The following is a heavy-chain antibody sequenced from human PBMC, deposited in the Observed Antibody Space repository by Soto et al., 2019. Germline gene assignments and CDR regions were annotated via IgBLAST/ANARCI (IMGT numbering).Heavy chain of an antibody. CDR2: INSGGSRT. Sequence: EVQLAESGGVLVQPGGSLRLSCVASGFTFSDHWMHWVRQAPGKGLVWVSRINSGGSRTNYADSVKGRFTISRDNAKNNLSLEMNSLSLEDTAVYYCARGNCSGDTCFFGGTHWGRGTLVTVSS. J-gene: IGHJ4*02. D-gene: IGHD2-21*02. CDR3: ARGNCSGDTCFFGGTH. V-gene: IGHV3-74*01. CDR1: GFTFSDHW.